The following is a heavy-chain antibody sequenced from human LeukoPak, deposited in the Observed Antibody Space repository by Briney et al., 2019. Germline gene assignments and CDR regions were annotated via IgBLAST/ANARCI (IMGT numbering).Heavy chain of an antibody. Sequence: PGGSLRLSCAASGFTFSSYAIHWGRQAPGKGLEWVAFISDDGSRQHYADSVKGRFTISRDNSKNTLNLQMNSLRAEDTAVYYCVKDRTGTYTLDYWGQGTLVTVSS. J-gene: IGHJ4*02. CDR1: GFTFSSYA. D-gene: IGHD3-10*01. V-gene: IGHV3-30-3*01. CDR2: ISDDGSRQ. CDR3: VKDRTGTYTLDY.